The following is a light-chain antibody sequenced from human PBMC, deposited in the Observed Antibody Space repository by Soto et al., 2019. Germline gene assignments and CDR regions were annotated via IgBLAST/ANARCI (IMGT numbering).Light chain of an antibody. J-gene: IGKJ2*01. CDR2: GVS. V-gene: IGKV3-20*01. Sequence: EIVLTQSPGTLSLSPGERATLSCRARHSVSSNYLAWYQQKPGQEPRLRTYGVSTSATGIPDRFSGSGSGTDFTLTISRLEPEDFAVYYCQQYGSSPSFGQGTKLEIK. CDR3: QQYGSSPS. CDR1: HSVSSNY.